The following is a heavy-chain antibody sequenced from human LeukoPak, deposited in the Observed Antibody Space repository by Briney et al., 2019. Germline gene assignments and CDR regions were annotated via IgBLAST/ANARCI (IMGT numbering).Heavy chain of an antibody. CDR3: ARGTYCYDSSGYHSLEY. CDR2: INPNSGGT. CDR1: GYTFTSYD. V-gene: IGHV1-2*06. D-gene: IGHD3-22*01. Sequence: ASVKVSCKASGYTFTSYDINWVRQAPGQGLEWMGRINPNSGGTNYAQKFQGRVTMTRDTSISTAYMELSRLRSDDTAVYYCARGTYCYDSSGYHSLEYWGQGTLVTVSS. J-gene: IGHJ4*02.